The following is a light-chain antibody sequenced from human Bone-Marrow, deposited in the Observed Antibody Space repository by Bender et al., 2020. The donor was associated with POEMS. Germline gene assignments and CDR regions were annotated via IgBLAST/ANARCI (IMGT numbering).Light chain of an antibody. CDR3: TSYTRTTSWI. J-gene: IGLJ2*01. Sequence: QSALTQPPSVSGSPGQSVTISCTGTSSDVGSHNRVSWYQQSPGTAPKLMIYEVNNRPSRVPDRFSGSKSGNTASLTISGLRPENEAHYYCTSYTRTTSWIFGGGTKLTVL. CDR1: SSDVGSHNR. CDR2: EVN. V-gene: IGLV2-18*02.